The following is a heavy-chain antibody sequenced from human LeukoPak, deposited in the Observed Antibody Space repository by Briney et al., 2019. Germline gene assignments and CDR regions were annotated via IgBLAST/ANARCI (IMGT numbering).Heavy chain of an antibody. J-gene: IGHJ5*02. D-gene: IGHD3-9*01. Sequence: SETLSPTCAVYGGSFSGYYWSWIRQPPGKGLEWIGEINHSGSTNYNPSLKSRVTISVDTSKNQFSLKLRSVTAADTAVYYCARLTGYSSESWFDPWGQGTLVTVSS. CDR3: ARLTGYSSESWFDP. CDR2: INHSGST. CDR1: GGSFSGYY. V-gene: IGHV4-34*01.